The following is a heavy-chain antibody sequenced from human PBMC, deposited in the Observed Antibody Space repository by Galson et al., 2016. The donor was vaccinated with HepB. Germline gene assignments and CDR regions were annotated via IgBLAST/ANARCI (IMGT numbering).Heavy chain of an antibody. CDR1: GVSLSSYY. CDR2: IYYSGGST. V-gene: IGHV4-59*01. J-gene: IGHJ4*02. CDR3: ARVRIAVAENSYFFDS. Sequence: LSLTCTVSGVSLSSYYWSWIRQPPGKGLEWIGYIYYSGGSTNYNPSLKGRVTISVDTLKNQFSLKLSSVTAADTAVYFCARVRIAVAENSYFFDSWGQGTLVTVSS. D-gene: IGHD6-19*01.